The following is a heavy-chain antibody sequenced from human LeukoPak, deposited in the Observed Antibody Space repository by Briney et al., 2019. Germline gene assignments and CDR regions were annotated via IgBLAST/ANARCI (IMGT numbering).Heavy chain of an antibody. V-gene: IGHV3-53*01. CDR2: IYSGGST. J-gene: IGHJ4*02. D-gene: IGHD3-10*02. Sequence: GGSLRLSCAASGFTFSSYAMSWVRQAPGKGLEWVSVIYSGGSTYYADSVKGRFTISRDNSKNTLYLQMNGLRAEDTAVYYCAVNVPGPSSDYWGQGTLVTVSS. CDR3: AVNVPGPSSDY. CDR1: GFTFSSYA.